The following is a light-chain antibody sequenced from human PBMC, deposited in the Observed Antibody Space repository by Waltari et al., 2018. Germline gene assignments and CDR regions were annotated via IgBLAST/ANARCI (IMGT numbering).Light chain of an antibody. V-gene: IGKV4-1*01. CDR3: QQYYSTLSWT. CDR1: QSVLYSSNKKNY. J-gene: IGKJ1*01. Sequence: DIVMTQSPDSLAVSLGERATINCKSSQSVLYSSNKKNYLAWYQQKPGQSPKLLIYWASTRESGVPDRFSCSGSETDFTLTISNLQAEDVAVYYCQQYYSTLSWTFGQGTKVEIK. CDR2: WAS.